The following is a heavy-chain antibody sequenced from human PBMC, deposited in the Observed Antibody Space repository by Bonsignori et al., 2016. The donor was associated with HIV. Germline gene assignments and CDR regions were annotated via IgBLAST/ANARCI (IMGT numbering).Heavy chain of an antibody. V-gene: IGHV4-34*01. Sequence: VRQCPGKGLEWSGEITQSGSTNYNPSLKTRVTISMDTSKNQFSLKLSSVSAADTAVYYCARRPTYHGSGHYGNYFDSWGQGTLVTVSS. CDR3: ARRPTYHGSGHYGNYFDS. D-gene: IGHD3-10*01. CDR2: ITQSGST. J-gene: IGHJ4*02.